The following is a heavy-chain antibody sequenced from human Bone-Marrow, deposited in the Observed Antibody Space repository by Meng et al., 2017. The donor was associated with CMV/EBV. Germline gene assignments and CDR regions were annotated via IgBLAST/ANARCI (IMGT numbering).Heavy chain of an antibody. CDR2: ISSSSSYI. Sequence: VSGFTFSSYSMNWVRQAPGKGLEWVSSISSSSSYIYYADSVKGRFTISRDNAKNSLYLQMNSLRAEDTAVYYCARAYTYSYGYPLDYWGQGTLVTVSS. CDR3: ARAYTYSYGYPLDY. D-gene: IGHD5-18*01. CDR1: GFTFSSYS. J-gene: IGHJ4*02. V-gene: IGHV3-21*01.